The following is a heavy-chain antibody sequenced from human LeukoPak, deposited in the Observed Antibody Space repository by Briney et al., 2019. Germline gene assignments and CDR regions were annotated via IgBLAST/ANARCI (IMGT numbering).Heavy chain of an antibody. CDR1: GFTFSDYS. CDR3: SRDQGSDY. Sequence: PGGSLRLSCAASGFTFSDYSLNWVRQAPGKGLEWVLYICRGGSTTYYADSVRGRFTITRDNAKNTLYLQMNSLRDEDTAVYYCSRDQGSDYWGQGTMVTVSS. J-gene: IGHJ4*02. V-gene: IGHV3-48*02. CDR2: ICRGGSTT.